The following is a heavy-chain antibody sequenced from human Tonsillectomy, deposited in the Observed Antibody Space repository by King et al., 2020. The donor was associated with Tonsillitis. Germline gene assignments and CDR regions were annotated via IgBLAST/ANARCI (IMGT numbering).Heavy chain of an antibody. J-gene: IGHJ4*02. Sequence: VQLVESGGGLIQPGRSLRLSCTASGLTFGDYAMSWFRQAPGKGLEWVGFIRSKTYGGTTEYAASVKGRFSISRDDSKSIAYLQMDSLKTEDTAVYYCTGEKWELLPDYWAREPWSPSPQ. CDR2: IRSKTYGGTT. V-gene: IGHV3-49*03. CDR3: TGEKWELLPDY. D-gene: IGHD1-26*01. CDR1: GLTFGDYA.